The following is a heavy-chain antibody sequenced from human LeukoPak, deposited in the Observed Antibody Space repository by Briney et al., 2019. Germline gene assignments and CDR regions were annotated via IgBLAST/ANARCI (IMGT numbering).Heavy chain of an antibody. V-gene: IGHV3-48*04. Sequence: GGSLRLSCAASGFTFSSYTMNWVRQAPGKGLEWISYISRSGSTIYYADSVKGRFTISRDNAKNSLYLQMNSLRAGDTAVYYCASGYDLPYWGQGTLVTVSS. J-gene: IGHJ4*02. CDR3: ASGYDLPY. CDR2: ISRSGSTI. CDR1: GFTFSSYT. D-gene: IGHD5-12*01.